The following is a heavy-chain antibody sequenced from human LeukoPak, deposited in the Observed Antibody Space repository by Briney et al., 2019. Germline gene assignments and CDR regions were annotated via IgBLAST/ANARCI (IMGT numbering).Heavy chain of an antibody. J-gene: IGHJ6*03. Sequence: PSETLSLTCTVSGGSISRYYWIWIRQPPGKGLEWIGYIYYSGSTNYNPSLKSRVTISVDASKNQFSLKLSSVTAADTAVYYCARPGIAAAAREDYYYMDVWGKGTTVTVSS. CDR3: ARPGIAAAAREDYYYMDV. CDR2: IYYSGST. V-gene: IGHV4-59*08. CDR1: GGSISRYY. D-gene: IGHD6-13*01.